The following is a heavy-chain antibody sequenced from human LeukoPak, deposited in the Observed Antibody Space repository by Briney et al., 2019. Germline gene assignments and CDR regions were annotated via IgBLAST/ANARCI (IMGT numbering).Heavy chain of an antibody. V-gene: IGHV3-30-3*01. CDR3: ARDGYDFWSGYSDY. D-gene: IGHD3-3*01. Sequence: PGGSLRLSCAASGFTFSSYAMHWVRQAPGKGLEWVAVISYDGSNKYYADSVKGRFTISRDNSKNTLYLQMNSLRAEDTAVYYCARDGYDFWSGYSDYWGQGTLVTVSS. CDR2: ISYDGSNK. CDR1: GFTFSSYA. J-gene: IGHJ4*02.